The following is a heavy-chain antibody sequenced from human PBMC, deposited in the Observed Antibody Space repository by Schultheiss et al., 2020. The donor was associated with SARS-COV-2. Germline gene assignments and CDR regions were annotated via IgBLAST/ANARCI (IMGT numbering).Heavy chain of an antibody. Sequence: ASVKVSCKASGYTFTGYYMHWVRQAPGQGLEWMGWINPNSGGTNYAQKFQGRVTMTRDTSISTAYMELSRLRSDDTAVYYCARESGGSYRRGAFDIWGQGTMVTVSS. V-gene: IGHV1-2*02. D-gene: IGHD1-26*01. CDR1: GYTFTGYY. CDR2: INPNSGGT. J-gene: IGHJ3*02. CDR3: ARESGGSYRRGAFDI.